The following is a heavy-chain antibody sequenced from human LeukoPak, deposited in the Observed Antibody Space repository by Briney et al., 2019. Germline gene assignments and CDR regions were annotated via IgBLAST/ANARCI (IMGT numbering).Heavy chain of an antibody. V-gene: IGHV7-4-1*02. CDR1: GYTFTSYA. J-gene: IGHJ5*02. CDR2: INTNTGNP. CDR3: ARAWSLTVTNAWFDP. Sequence: ASVKVSCKASGYTFTSYAMNWVRQAPGQGLEWMRWINTNTGNPTYAQGFTGRFVFSLDTSVSTAYLQISSLKAEDTAVYYCARAWSLTVTNAWFDPWGQGTLVTVSS. D-gene: IGHD4-11*01.